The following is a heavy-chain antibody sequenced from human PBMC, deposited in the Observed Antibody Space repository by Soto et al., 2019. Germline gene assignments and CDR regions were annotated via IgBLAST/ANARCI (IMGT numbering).Heavy chain of an antibody. D-gene: IGHD6-13*01. V-gene: IGHV2-26*04. Sequence: QVTVKESGPVLVKPPEPLTLTCTVSGFSLSNAGLGVSWIRQPPGTALEWLAHIFSNDEKSYSTSLKSRLTISKDTSKSQVVLTMTNMDPVDTATYYCASTYTTSWYWFDPWGQGTLVTVSS. CDR1: GFSLSNAGLG. J-gene: IGHJ5*02. CDR2: IFSNDEK. CDR3: ASTYTTSWYWFDP.